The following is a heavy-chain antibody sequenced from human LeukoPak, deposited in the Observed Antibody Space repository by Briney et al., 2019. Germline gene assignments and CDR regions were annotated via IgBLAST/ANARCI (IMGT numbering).Heavy chain of an antibody. J-gene: IGHJ5*02. Sequence: SETLSLTCTVSGDSLTGYYWGWIRQPPGKGLEWIGTIYYSGNTFYNPSLKSRVTISVDTSINHFSLTLTSLTAADTAVYFCTRHEHKALAGDTWGPGTLVTVSS. D-gene: IGHD6-19*01. CDR1: GDSLTGYY. CDR2: IYYSGNT. CDR3: TRHEHKALAGDT. V-gene: IGHV4-39*01.